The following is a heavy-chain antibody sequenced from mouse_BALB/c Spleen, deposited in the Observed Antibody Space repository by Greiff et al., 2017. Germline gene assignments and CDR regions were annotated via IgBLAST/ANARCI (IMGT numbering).Heavy chain of an antibody. J-gene: IGHJ3*01. V-gene: IGHV14-3*02. CDR1: GFNIKDTY. D-gene: IGHD2-1*01. CDR3: ARHGNYGGFAY. Sequence: VQLQQSGAELVKPGASVKLSCTASGFNIKDTYMHWVKQRPEQGLEWIRRIDPANGNTKYDPKFQGKATITADTSSNPAYLQLSSLTSEDTAVYYCARHGNYGGFAYWGQGTLVTVSA. CDR2: IDPANGNT.